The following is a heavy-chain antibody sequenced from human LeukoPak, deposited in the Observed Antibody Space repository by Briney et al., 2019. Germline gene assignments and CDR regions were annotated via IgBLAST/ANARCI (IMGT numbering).Heavy chain of an antibody. V-gene: IGHV1-2*02. CDR2: INPNSGGT. D-gene: IGHD3-10*01. CDR1: GYTFTCYY. Sequence: ASVKVSCKASGYTFTCYYMHWVRQAPGQGLEWMGWINPNSGGTNYAQKFQGRVTMTRDTSISTAYMELSRLRSDDTAVYYCARAMDYYGSGSYWGGYWGQGTLVTVSS. J-gene: IGHJ4*02. CDR3: ARAMDYYGSGSYWGGY.